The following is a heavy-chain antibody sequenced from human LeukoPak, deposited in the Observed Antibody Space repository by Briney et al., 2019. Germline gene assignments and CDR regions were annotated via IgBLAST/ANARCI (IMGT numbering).Heavy chain of an antibody. CDR3: ARDPSRYSSGWTFDY. J-gene: IGHJ4*02. V-gene: IGHV4-30-4*01. CDR2: MSYSGST. Sequence: PSQTLSLTCTVSGGSISEGDYYWSWIRQSPGKGLEWIGYMSYSGSTYYSPSLKSRATISIDTSKNQFSLRLSSVTAADTAVYYCARDPSRYSSGWTFDYWGQGTLVTVSS. CDR1: GGSISEGDYY. D-gene: IGHD6-19*01.